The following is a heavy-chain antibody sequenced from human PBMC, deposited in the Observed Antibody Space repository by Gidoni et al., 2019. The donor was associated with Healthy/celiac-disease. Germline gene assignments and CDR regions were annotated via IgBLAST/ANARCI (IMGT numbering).Heavy chain of an antibody. CDR3: ARDSTLGGHREFDY. V-gene: IGHV4-31*03. D-gene: IGHD2-15*01. Sequence: QVQLQESGPGLVKPSQTLSLTCTVSGGSIRSGGYYWSWIRHHPGKGLEWIGYIYYSGSTYYNPSLKSRVTISVDTSKNQFSLKLSSVTAADTAVYYCARDSTLGGHREFDYWGQGTLVTVSS. J-gene: IGHJ4*02. CDR2: IYYSGST. CDR1: GGSIRSGGYY.